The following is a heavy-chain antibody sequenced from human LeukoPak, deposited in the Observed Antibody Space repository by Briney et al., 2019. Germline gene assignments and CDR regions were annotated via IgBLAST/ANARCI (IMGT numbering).Heavy chain of an antibody. Sequence: SSETLSLTCSVSDDSITMYYWTWIRQPPGKGLEWIGYIYYSGSTNYNPSLKSRVTISVDTSKNQFSLKLSSVTAADTAVYYCARVRQWRNAFDIWGQGTMVTVSS. CDR2: IYYSGST. V-gene: IGHV4-59*01. J-gene: IGHJ3*02. CDR1: DDSITMYY. D-gene: IGHD6-19*01. CDR3: ARVRQWRNAFDI.